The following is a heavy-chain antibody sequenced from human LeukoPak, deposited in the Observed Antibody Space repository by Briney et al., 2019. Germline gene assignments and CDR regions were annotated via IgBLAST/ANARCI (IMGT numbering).Heavy chain of an antibody. V-gene: IGHV3-11*04. Sequence: GGSLRLSCAASGFTFSDYYMSRIRPAPGKRLEWVSYISSSGSTIYYADSVKGRFTISRDNAKNTLYLQMNSLRAEDTAVYYCARTKWELGAFDIWGQGTMVTVSS. CDR1: GFTFSDYY. CDR3: ARTKWELGAFDI. CDR2: ISSSGSTI. D-gene: IGHD1-26*01. J-gene: IGHJ3*02.